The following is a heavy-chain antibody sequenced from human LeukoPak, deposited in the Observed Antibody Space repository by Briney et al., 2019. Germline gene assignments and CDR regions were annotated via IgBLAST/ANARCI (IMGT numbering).Heavy chain of an antibody. D-gene: IGHD3-10*01. CDR2: IYYSGST. Sequence: SETLSLTCTVSGGSISSSSYYWGWIRQPPGKGLEWIGSIYYSGSTYYNPSLKSRVTISVDTSKNQFSLKLSSVTAADTAVYYCARMPSIIRGYFDYWGQGTLVTVSS. J-gene: IGHJ4*02. CDR3: ARMPSIIRGYFDY. CDR1: GGSISSSSYY. V-gene: IGHV4-39*01.